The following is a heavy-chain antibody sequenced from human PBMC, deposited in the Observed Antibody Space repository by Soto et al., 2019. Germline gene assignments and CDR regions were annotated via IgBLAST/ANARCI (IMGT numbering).Heavy chain of an antibody. CDR3: ARSYDSSGYNWFGP. V-gene: IGHV4-30-4*01. Sequence: SETLSLTCPFSFGSISSGDCYLRFVHQPPGKGLEWIGYSYYRGRTYYISSLKSRLTISVDTSKNQVSLKLDSVTAADTAVYYCARSYDSSGYNWFGPWGQGTLVTVSS. CDR2: SYYRGRT. J-gene: IGHJ5*02. CDR1: FGSISSGDCY. D-gene: IGHD3-22*01.